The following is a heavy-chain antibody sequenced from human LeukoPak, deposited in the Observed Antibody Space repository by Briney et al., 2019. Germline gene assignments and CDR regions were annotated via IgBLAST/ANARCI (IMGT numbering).Heavy chain of an antibody. CDR1: GYSFTDYW. V-gene: IGHV5-51*01. J-gene: IGHJ4*02. CDR3: ARGGNLYFDY. Sequence: GESLKISCKGSGYSFTDYWIAWVRQMPGKGLEWMGIMYPGDSDTRYSPSFQGQVTISADKSINTAYLRWSSLKASDTAIYYCARGGNLYFDYWGQGTLVTVSS. CDR2: MYPGDSDT. D-gene: IGHD1-14*01.